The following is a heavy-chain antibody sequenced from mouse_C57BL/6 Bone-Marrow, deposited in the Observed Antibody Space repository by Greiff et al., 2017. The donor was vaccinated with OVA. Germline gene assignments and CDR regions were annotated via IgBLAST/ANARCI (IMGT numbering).Heavy chain of an antibody. CDR2: ISDGGSYT. D-gene: IGHD1-1*01. CDR1: GFTFSSYA. CDR3: ARDQEGITTVVATGYFDV. J-gene: IGHJ1*03. Sequence: EVKVEESGGGLVKPGGSLKLSCAASGFTFSSYAMSWVRQTPEKRLEWVATISDGGSYTYYPDNVKGRFTISRDNAKNNLYLQMSHLKSEDTAMYYCARDQEGITTVVATGYFDVWGTGTTVTVSS. V-gene: IGHV5-4*01.